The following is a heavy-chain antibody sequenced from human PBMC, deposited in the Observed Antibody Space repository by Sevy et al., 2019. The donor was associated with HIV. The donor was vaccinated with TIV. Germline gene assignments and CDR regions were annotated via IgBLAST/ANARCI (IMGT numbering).Heavy chain of an antibody. Sequence: GGSLRLSCAASGFTFSHYWMTWVRQAPGKGPEWVANIKGDGSEKYYVDSVRGRFTISRDNAKNSLYLQMNSLRGEDTALYFCAVDGNGATCLWGLDVWGQGTTVTVSS. J-gene: IGHJ6*02. CDR1: GFTFSHYW. CDR2: IKGDGSEK. CDR3: AVDGNGATCLWGLDV. V-gene: IGHV3-7*03. D-gene: IGHD2-8*01.